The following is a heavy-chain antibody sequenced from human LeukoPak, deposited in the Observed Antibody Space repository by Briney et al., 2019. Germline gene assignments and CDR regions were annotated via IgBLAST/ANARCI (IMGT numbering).Heavy chain of an antibody. Sequence: GGSLRLSCAASGFTVSSYYMYWVRQAPGKGLEWVSFIYSGGSTYYADSVKGRFTISRDNSKNTLYLQMNSLRAEDTAVYYCAKEKGDGLPFDYWGQGTLITVSS. J-gene: IGHJ4*02. D-gene: IGHD5-24*01. V-gene: IGHV3-66*01. CDR3: AKEKGDGLPFDY. CDR1: GFTVSSYY. CDR2: IYSGGST.